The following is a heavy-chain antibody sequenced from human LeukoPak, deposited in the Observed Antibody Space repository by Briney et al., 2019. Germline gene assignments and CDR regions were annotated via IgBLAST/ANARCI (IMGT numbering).Heavy chain of an antibody. V-gene: IGHV3-7*01. Sequence: PGGSLRLSCTASGFAFDEHGMSWVRQVPGKGLEWVANIKQDGSGKYYVDSVKGRFTISRDNAKNSLYLQMNSLRAEDTAVYYCARDHGYEATVDWGQGTLVTVSS. J-gene: IGHJ4*02. CDR1: GFAFDEHG. D-gene: IGHD2-15*01. CDR3: ARDHGYEATVD. CDR2: IKQDGSGK.